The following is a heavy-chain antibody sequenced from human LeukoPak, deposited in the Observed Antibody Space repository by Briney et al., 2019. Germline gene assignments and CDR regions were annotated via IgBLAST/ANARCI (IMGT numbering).Heavy chain of an antibody. CDR1: GASISVSEYF. CDR3: ARLGYYDTSTGSRPSDS. J-gene: IGHJ4*02. Sequence: PSETLSLTRAVAGASISVSEYFWGWIRQPPGKGLEWIGSIYHTGHTYYNPSLKSRVTISRDTSRSNFFLKLSSVTAADTAVYYCARLGYYDTSTGSRPSDSWGQGTLVTVSS. D-gene: IGHD3-9*01. CDR2: IYHTGHT. V-gene: IGHV4-39*02.